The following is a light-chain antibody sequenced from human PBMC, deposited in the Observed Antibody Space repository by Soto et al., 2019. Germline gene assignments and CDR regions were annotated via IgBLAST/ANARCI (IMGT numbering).Light chain of an antibody. CDR1: SSNIGAGYD. CDR2: GNS. CDR3: QSYDSSLSGFWV. Sequence: QSVLTQPPSVSGAPGQRVTISCTGSSSNIGAGYDVHWYQQLPGTAPKLLIYGNSNRPSRVPARFSGSKSGTSASLAITGLQAEDEADYYCQSYDSSLSGFWVFGGGTKLTLL. V-gene: IGLV1-40*01. J-gene: IGLJ3*02.